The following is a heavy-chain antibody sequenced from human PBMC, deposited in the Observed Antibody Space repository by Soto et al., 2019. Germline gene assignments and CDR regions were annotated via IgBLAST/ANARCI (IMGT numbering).Heavy chain of an antibody. Sequence: SETLSLTCAVYGGSFSGYYWSWIRQPPGKGLEWMGEINHSGSTNYNPSLKSRVTISVDTSKNKFSLKLSSVTAADTAVYYCASRGSSWYIPFDYWGQGTLVTVSS. CDR2: INHSGST. J-gene: IGHJ4*02. V-gene: IGHV4-34*01. D-gene: IGHD6-13*01. CDR3: ASRGSSWYIPFDY. CDR1: GGSFSGYY.